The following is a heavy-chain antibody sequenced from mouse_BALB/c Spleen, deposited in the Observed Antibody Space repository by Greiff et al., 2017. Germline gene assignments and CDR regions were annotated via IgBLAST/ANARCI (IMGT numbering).Heavy chain of an antibody. V-gene: IGHV1S81*02. J-gene: IGHJ3*01. Sequence: QVQLQQSGAELVKPGASVKLSCKASGYTFTSYWMHWVKQRPGQGLEWIGEINPSNGRTNYNEKFKSKATLTVDKSSSTAYMQLSSLTSEDSAVYYCARGTPTYWGQGTLVTVSA. CDR2: INPSNGRT. D-gene: IGHD3-3*01. CDR1: GYTFTSYW. CDR3: ARGTPTY.